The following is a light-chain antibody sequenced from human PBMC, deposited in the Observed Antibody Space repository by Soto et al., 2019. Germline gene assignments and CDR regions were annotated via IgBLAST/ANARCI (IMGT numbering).Light chain of an antibody. J-gene: IGKJ4*01. CDR1: QDITNY. Sequence: DIQMTQSPSSLSASVGDRVNITCQASQDITNYISWYQQKPGKAPKLLIYDASNLEAGVPSRFSGSGSGTDFTFTISSLQPEDFATYDCQHSNNVFARTFGGWTKVEIK. CDR3: QHSNNVFART. CDR2: DAS. V-gene: IGKV1-33*01.